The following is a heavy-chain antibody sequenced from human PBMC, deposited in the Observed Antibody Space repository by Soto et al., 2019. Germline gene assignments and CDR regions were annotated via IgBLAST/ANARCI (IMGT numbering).Heavy chain of an antibody. V-gene: IGHV4-34*01. J-gene: IGHJ6*02. D-gene: IGHD5-18*01. Sequence: QVQLQQWGAGLLKPSETLSLTCAVYGGSFSGYYWSWIRQHPGKGLEWIGEINHSGSTNYNPSLKSRVTKSVDTPKNKFSLKLSSVTAADTAVYYCARRGVMDTAMDNNGYYDDYGMDVWGQGTTVTVSS. CDR3: ARRGVMDTAMDNNGYYDDYGMDV. CDR1: GGSFSGYY. CDR2: INHSGST.